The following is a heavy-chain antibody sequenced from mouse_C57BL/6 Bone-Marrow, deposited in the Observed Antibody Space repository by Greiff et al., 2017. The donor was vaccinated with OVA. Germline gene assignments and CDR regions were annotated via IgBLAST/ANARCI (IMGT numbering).Heavy chain of an antibody. CDR3: ARPIYYGSSHYYAMDY. CDR2: ISSGSSTI. CDR1: GFTFSDYG. D-gene: IGHD1-1*01. V-gene: IGHV5-17*01. Sequence: EVKLMESGGGLVKPGGSLKLSCAASGFTFSDYGMHWVRQAPEKGLEWVAYISSGSSTIYYADTVKGRFTISRDNAKNTLFLQLTSLRSEDTAMYYGARPIYYGSSHYYAMDYWGQGTSVTVSS. J-gene: IGHJ4*01.